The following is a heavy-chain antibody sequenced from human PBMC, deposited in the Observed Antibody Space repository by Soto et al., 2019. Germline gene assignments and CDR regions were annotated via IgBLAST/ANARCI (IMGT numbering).Heavy chain of an antibody. J-gene: IGHJ3*02. Sequence: QVQLVQSGAEVKKPGSSVKVSCKASGGTFSSYTISWVRQAPGQGLEWMGRIIPILGIANYAQKFQGRVTITADKSTSTAYRELSSLRSEDTAVYYCASGGGYSYGLSAFDIWGQGTMVTVSS. CDR2: IIPILGIA. D-gene: IGHD5-18*01. V-gene: IGHV1-69*02. CDR3: ASGGGYSYGLSAFDI. CDR1: GGTFSSYT.